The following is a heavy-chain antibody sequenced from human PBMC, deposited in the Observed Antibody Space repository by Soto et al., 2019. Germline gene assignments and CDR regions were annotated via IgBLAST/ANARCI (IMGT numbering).Heavy chain of an antibody. CDR2: IYYSGST. CDR1: GGSISSSSYY. J-gene: IGHJ4*02. Sequence: PSETLSLTCTVSGGSISSSSYYWGWIRQPPGKGLEWIGSIYYSGSTYYNPSLKSRVTISVDTSKNQFSLKLSSVTAADTAVYYCASNSMGSSLINYWGQGTLVTVSS. CDR3: ASNSMGSSLINY. D-gene: IGHD6-13*01. V-gene: IGHV4-39*01.